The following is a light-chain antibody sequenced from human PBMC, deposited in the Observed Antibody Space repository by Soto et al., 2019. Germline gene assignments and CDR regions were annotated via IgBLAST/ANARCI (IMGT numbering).Light chain of an antibody. CDR3: QQYGSLWT. CDR2: VAS. Sequence: EIVLTQSPGTLSLSPGERATLSCRASQSVSSSYLAWYQQKPGQAPRLLIYVASSRATGIPDRFSGSGSGTDFTLTISRLEPEDFAVYYCQQYGSLWTFGQGTKVEIK. V-gene: IGKV3-20*01. J-gene: IGKJ1*01. CDR1: QSVSSSY.